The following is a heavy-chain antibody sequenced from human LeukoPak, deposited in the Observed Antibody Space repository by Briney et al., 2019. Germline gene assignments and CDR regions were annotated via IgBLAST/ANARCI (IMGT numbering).Heavy chain of an antibody. J-gene: IGHJ3*02. CDR3: ARASLDDAFDI. V-gene: IGHV4-61*02. CDR1: GGSINSANYY. D-gene: IGHD3-3*02. CDR2: ISTSGST. Sequence: SETLSLTCTVSGGSINSANYYWSWIRQPAGKGLEWIGRISTSGSTHYNPSLKSRVTISVDTFKNQFSLKLTSVTAADTAVYYCARASLDDAFDIWGQGTMVTVSS.